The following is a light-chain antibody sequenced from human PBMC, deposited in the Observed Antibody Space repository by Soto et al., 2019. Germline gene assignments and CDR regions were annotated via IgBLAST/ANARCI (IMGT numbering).Light chain of an antibody. CDR3: QQRSNWL. CDR2: DAS. V-gene: IGKV3D-20*02. Sequence: EIVMTQSPATLSASPGERVTLSCRASQSVSSSYLAWYQQKPGQSPRLLIYDASNRATGIPARFSGSGSGTDFTLTISSLEPEDFAVYYCQQRSNWLFGPGTKVDI. J-gene: IGKJ3*01. CDR1: QSVSSSY.